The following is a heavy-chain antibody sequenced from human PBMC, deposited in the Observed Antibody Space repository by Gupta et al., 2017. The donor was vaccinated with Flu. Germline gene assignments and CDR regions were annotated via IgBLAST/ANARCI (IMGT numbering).Heavy chain of an antibody. CDR2: IWYDGSKK. J-gene: IGHJ4*02. D-gene: IGHD6-13*01. Sequence: QVQLVESGGGVVQPGRSLRLSCAGSGFTFSTYGLHWVRQAPGKGLEWVAVIWYDGSKKYYADSVKGRFSISRDNSKNTVYLQMNSLRAEDTAVYYCAKDPHPQQLVLYYFEYWGQGDLVTVSS. V-gene: IGHV3-33*06. CDR3: AKDPHPQQLVLYYFEY. CDR1: GFTFSTYG.